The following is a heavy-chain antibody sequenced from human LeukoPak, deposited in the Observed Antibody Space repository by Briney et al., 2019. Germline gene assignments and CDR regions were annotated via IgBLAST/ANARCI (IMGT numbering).Heavy chain of an antibody. Sequence: EGSLRLSCAASGVTFSIYAMTWVRQAPGKGLEWVSGIIDSGGSTYYADSVKGRFTISRDNSKNTVYLQMNSLRAEDTAVYYCAKDGIAVAGSSAWYWGQGTQVTVSS. J-gene: IGHJ4*02. CDR1: GVTFSIYA. D-gene: IGHD6-19*01. CDR2: IIDSGGST. CDR3: AKDGIAVAGSSAWY. V-gene: IGHV3-23*01.